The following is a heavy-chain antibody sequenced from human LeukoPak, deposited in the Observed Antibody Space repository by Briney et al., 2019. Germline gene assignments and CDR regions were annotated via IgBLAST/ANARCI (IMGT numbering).Heavy chain of an antibody. J-gene: IGHJ4*02. Sequence: PSETLSLTCAVYGGSFSGYYWSWIRQPAGKGLEWIGRIYTSGSTNYNPSLKSRVTMSVDTSKNQFSLKLSSVTAADTAVYYCAREVYYYGSGSYFNYWGQGTLVTVSS. CDR1: GGSFSGYY. V-gene: IGHV4-4*07. CDR3: AREVYYYGSGSYFNY. CDR2: IYTSGST. D-gene: IGHD3-10*01.